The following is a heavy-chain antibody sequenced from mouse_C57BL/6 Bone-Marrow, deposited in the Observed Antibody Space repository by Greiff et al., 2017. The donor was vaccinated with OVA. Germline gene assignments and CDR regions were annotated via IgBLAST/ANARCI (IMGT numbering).Heavy chain of an antibody. CDR1: GFNIKDDY. CDR3: TRAYGYDEAWFAY. CDR2: IDPENGDT. D-gene: IGHD2-2*01. V-gene: IGHV14-4*01. J-gene: IGHJ3*01. Sequence: VQLQQSGAELVRPGASVKLSCTASGFNIKDDYMHWVKQRPEQGLEWIGWIDPENGDTEYASKFQGKATITADTSSNPAYLQLSSVTSEDTAVYYCTRAYGYDEAWFAYGGQGTLVTVAA.